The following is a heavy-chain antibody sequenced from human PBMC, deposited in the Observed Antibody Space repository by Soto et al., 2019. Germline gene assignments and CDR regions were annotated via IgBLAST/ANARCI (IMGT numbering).Heavy chain of an antibody. CDR3: ATSPKTGSYYYYYYMDV. V-gene: IGHV1-24*01. D-gene: IGHD1-1*01. J-gene: IGHJ6*03. CDR2: FDPEDGET. Sequence: ASVKVSCKVSGYTLTELSMHWVRQAPGKGLEWMGGFDPEDGETIYAQKFQGRVTMTEDTSTDTAYMELSSLRSEDTAVYYCATSPKTGSYYYYYYMDVWGKGTTVTVSS. CDR1: GYTLTELS.